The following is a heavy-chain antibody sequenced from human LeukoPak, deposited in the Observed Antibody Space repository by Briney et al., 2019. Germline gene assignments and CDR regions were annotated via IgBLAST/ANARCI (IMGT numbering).Heavy chain of an antibody. CDR1: GGSISTYY. CDR2: ICYSGST. J-gene: IGHJ4*02. CDR3: ARGVEMATIVVGL. D-gene: IGHD5-24*01. Sequence: SETLSLTCTVSGGSISTYYWSWLRQPPGKGLEWIGHICYSGSTNYNPSLKSRVTISVDTSKNQFSLKLSSVTAADTAVYYCARGVEMATIVVGLWGQGTLVTVSS. V-gene: IGHV4-59*01.